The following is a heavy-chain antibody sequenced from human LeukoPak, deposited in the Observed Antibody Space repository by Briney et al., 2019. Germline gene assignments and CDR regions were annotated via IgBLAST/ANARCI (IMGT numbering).Heavy chain of an antibody. CDR2: IYYSGST. D-gene: IGHD5-24*01. V-gene: IGHV4-59*01. J-gene: IGHJ4*02. Sequence: SGTLSLTCTVSGGSISSYYWSWIRQPPGKGLEWIGYIYYSGSTNYNPSLKSRVTISVDTSKNQFSLKLSSVTAADTAVYYCARFGGGGYNSAEYYFDYWGQGTLVTVSS. CDR3: ARFGGGGYNSAEYYFDY. CDR1: GGSISSYY.